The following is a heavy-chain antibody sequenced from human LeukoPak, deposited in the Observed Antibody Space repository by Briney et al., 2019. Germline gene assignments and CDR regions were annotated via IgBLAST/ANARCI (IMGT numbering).Heavy chain of an antibody. CDR3: ARWGIAVAGYDY. CDR2: TYYSGST. CDR1: GGSISSYY. V-gene: IGHV4-59*01. D-gene: IGHD6-19*01. J-gene: IGHJ4*02. Sequence: SETLSLTCTVSGGSISSYYWSWIRQPPGKGLEWIGYTYYSGSTNYNPSLKSRVTISVDTSKNQFSLKLSSVTAADTAVYYCARWGIAVAGYDYWGQGTLVTVSS.